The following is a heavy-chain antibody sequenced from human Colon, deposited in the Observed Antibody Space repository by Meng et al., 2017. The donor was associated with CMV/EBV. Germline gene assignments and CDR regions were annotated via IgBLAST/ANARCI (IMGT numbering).Heavy chain of an antibody. Sequence: QVQPEQGVVSLLMTSQALSLTCGVSGGSLSGYNWTWIRQSPGKGLEWIGEINQSGSTNYNPSLKSRVTVSVDTSKNQFSLRVTSVTAADSALYYCAREAGPFFGVIVYDSWGQGTLVTVSS. J-gene: IGHJ4*02. D-gene: IGHD3-3*01. CDR1: GGSLSGYN. V-gene: IGHV4-34*01. CDR2: INQSGST. CDR3: AREAGPFFGVIVYDS.